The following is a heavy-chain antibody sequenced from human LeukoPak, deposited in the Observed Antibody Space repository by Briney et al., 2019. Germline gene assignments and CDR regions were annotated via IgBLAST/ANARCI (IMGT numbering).Heavy chain of an antibody. CDR3: ARGAGFAEPLPEY. CDR1: GFTFSTYG. CDR2: IRNDGSNK. V-gene: IGHV3-30*02. Sequence: GGSLRLSCAAAGFTFSTYGMHWVRQAPGKGLEWVAFIRNDGSNKNYADSVKGRFFISRDNSKNTLYVQMNSLRPEDTAVYYCARGAGFAEPLPEYWGQGTLLTVSS. J-gene: IGHJ4*02. D-gene: IGHD1-14*01.